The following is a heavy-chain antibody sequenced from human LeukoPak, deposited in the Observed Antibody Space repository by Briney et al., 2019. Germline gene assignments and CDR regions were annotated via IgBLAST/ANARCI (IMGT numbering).Heavy chain of an antibody. Sequence: GASVKVSCKASGGTFSSYAIRWVRQAPGQGLEWMGGIIPIFGTANYAQKFQGRVTITTDESTSTAYMELSSLRSEDTAVYYCARGGVDFGGRYYYYMDVWGQGTTVTVSS. CDR3: ARGGVDFGGRYYYYMDV. CDR1: GGTFSSYA. D-gene: IGHD2-21*01. J-gene: IGHJ6*03. V-gene: IGHV1-69*05. CDR2: IIPIFGTA.